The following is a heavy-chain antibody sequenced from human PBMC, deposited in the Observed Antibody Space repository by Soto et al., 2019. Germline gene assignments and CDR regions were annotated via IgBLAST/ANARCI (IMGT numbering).Heavy chain of an antibody. CDR1: GYTFTDYD. J-gene: IGHJ5*02. D-gene: IGHD2-15*01. CDR3: ARVAVAARPRWYNWFDP. V-gene: IGHV1-8*01. CDR2: MNPNSGET. Sequence: QEQLVQSGAEVKKPGASVKVSCKTSGYTFTDYDINWVRQATVQGREWIGWMNPNSGETGYAQKFQGRVTMTRSASLSTAYLELSSLRSEDTAVYYCARVAVAARPRWYNWFDPWGQGTLVTVSS.